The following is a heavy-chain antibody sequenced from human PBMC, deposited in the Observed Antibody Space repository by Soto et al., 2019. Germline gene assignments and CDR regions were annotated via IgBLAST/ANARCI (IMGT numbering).Heavy chain of an antibody. CDR2: ISYDGSNK. Sequence: GGSLRLSCAASGFTFSSYAMHWVRQAPGKGLEWVAVISYDGSNKYYADSVKGRFTISRDNSKNTLYLQMNSLRAEDTAVYYCARDSSSDAFDIWGQGTMVT. D-gene: IGHD6-6*01. CDR3: ARDSSSDAFDI. V-gene: IGHV3-30-3*01. CDR1: GFTFSSYA. J-gene: IGHJ3*02.